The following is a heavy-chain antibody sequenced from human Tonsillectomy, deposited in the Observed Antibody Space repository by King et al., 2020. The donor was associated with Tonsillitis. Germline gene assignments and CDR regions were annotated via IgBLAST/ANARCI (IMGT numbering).Heavy chain of an antibody. J-gene: IGHJ3*02. CDR3: AKAEGADYYDNGRGAFDI. CDR2: ISSTGAYI. D-gene: IGHD3-22*01. Sequence: QLVQSGGGLVKPGGSLRLSCATSGFTFSDYDMNWVRQAPGKGLEWVSSISSTGAYIYYADSVKGRFPTSRDSAENSLYLQMNSLRAEDTAVYYCAKAEGADYYDNGRGAFDIWGRGTMVTVSS. CDR1: GFTFSDYD. V-gene: IGHV3-21*01.